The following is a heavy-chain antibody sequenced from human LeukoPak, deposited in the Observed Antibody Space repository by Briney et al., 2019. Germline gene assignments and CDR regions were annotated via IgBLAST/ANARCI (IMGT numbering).Heavy chain of an antibody. CDR1: GFTFSSYS. Sequence: PGGSLRLSCAAFGFTFSSYSMNWVRQAPGKGLEWVSSISSSSSYIYYADSVKGRFTISRDNAKNSLYLQMNSLRAEDTAVYYCARDQSRRPVADYIDYWGQGTLVTVSS. CDR2: ISSSSSYI. J-gene: IGHJ4*02. CDR3: ARDQSRRPVADYIDY. D-gene: IGHD6-19*01. V-gene: IGHV3-21*01.